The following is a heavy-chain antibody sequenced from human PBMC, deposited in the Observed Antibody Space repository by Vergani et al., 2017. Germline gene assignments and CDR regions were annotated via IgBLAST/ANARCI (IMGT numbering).Heavy chain of an antibody. CDR1: GYSFTSYW. Sequence: EVQLVPSGAEVKKPGESLKISCKGSGYSFTSYWIGWVRQMPGKGLEWMGIIYPGDSDTRYSPSFQGQVTISADKSISTAYLQWSSLKASDTAMYYCARQNAYCGGDCNYYGMDVWGQGTTVTVSS. D-gene: IGHD2-21*02. J-gene: IGHJ6*02. CDR2: IYPGDSDT. CDR3: ARQNAYCGGDCNYYGMDV. V-gene: IGHV5-51*01.